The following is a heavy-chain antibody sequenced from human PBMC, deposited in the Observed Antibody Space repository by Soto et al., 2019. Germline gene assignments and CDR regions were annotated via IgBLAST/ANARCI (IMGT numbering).Heavy chain of an antibody. CDR3: ARGGHSSSWYRLEAYFFDY. D-gene: IGHD6-13*01. Sequence: QVQLVESGGGVVQPGRSLRLSCEASGFTFKSYGMHWVRQAPGKGLEWVAVVWYDGTNKKCADSVKGRFNIYRDNSKNTLYLQMDSLRAEDTGIYYCARGGHSSSWYRLEAYFFDYWGQGSLVTVSS. V-gene: IGHV3-33*01. J-gene: IGHJ4*02. CDR1: GFTFKSYG. CDR2: VWYDGTNK.